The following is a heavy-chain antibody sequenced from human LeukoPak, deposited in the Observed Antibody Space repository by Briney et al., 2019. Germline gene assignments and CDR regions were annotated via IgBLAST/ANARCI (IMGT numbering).Heavy chain of an antibody. CDR3: ARPGSSGWSPFDY. D-gene: IGHD6-19*01. CDR1: GGSFSGYY. Sequence: SETLSLTCAVYGGSFSGYYWSWIRQPPGKGLEWIGEINHSGSTNYNPSLKSRVTISVDTSKNQFSLKLSSVTAADTAVYYCARPGSSGWSPFDYWGQGTLVTVSS. CDR2: INHSGST. V-gene: IGHV4-34*01. J-gene: IGHJ4*02.